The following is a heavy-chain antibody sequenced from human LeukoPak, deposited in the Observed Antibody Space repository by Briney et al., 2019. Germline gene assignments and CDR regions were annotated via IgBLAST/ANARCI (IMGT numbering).Heavy chain of an antibody. J-gene: IGHJ4*02. D-gene: IGHD6-19*01. CDR2: IYYSGGT. V-gene: IGHV4-39*01. CDR1: GGSISSSSYY. CDR3: ASHTPDEGRLVWDLDY. Sequence: SETLSLTCTVSGGSISSSSYYWGWIRQPPGTGLEGIGSIYYSGGTYYNPSLKSRVTISVDTSKNQFSLKLSSVTAADTAVYYCASHTPDEGRLVWDLDYWGQGTLVTVSS.